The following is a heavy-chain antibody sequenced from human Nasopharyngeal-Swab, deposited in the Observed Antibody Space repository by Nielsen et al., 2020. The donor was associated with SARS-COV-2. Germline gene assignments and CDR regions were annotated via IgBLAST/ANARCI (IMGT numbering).Heavy chain of an antibody. D-gene: IGHD3-3*01. CDR3: ARAVYYDFWSGSKGGGVDY. J-gene: IGHJ4*02. Sequence: WVRQAPGQGLEWVGRISPNSGGTNFAQKFQGRVTMTRDTSINTAYMELTRLRSDDTAVYYCARAVYYDFWSGSKGGGVDYWGQGTLVTVS. CDR2: ISPNSGGT. V-gene: IGHV1-2*06.